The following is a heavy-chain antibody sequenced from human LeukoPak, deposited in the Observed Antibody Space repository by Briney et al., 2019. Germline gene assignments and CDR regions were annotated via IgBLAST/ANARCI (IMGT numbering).Heavy chain of an antibody. J-gene: IGHJ4*02. Sequence: ASVKVSCKASGYTFTSYDINWVRQAPGQGLEWMGIINPSGGSTSYAQKFQGRVTMTRDTSTSTVYMELSSLRSEDTAVYYCARVGYCSGGSCYRGSDNFDYWGQGTLVTVSS. CDR2: INPSGGST. CDR3: ARVGYCSGGSCYRGSDNFDY. D-gene: IGHD2-15*01. V-gene: IGHV1-46*01. CDR1: GYTFTSYD.